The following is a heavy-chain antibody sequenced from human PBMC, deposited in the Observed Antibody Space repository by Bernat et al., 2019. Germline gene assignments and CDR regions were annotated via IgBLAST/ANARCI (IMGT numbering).Heavy chain of an antibody. CDR3: ARQLDYYYGMDV. Sequence: QLQLQESGPGLVKPSETLSLTCTVSGGSISSSSYYWGWIRQPPGKGLEWIGSIYYSGSTYYNPSLKSRVTISVDTSKNQFSLKLSSGTAADTAVYYCARQLDYYYGMDVWGQGPRSPSP. V-gene: IGHV4-39*01. CDR2: IYYSGST. J-gene: IGHJ6*02. CDR1: GGSISSSSYY.